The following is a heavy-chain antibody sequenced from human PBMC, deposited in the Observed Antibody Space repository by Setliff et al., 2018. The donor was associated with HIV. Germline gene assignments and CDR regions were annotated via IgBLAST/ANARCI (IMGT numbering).Heavy chain of an antibody. CDR1: AASIRNSY. CDR2: IYPSGTI. D-gene: IGHD1-26*01. Sequence: LSLPCTVSAASIRNSYWTWIRQPAGKGLEWIGRIYPSGTINYNPSLKSRVTMSVDTSKNQFSLRLTSVSAADTALYYCAGSMGATKGSWFEPWGQGTLVTVSS. V-gene: IGHV4-4*07. J-gene: IGHJ5*02. CDR3: AGSMGATKGSWFEP.